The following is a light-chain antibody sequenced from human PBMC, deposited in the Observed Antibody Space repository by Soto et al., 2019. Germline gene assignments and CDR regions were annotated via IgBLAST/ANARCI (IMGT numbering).Light chain of an antibody. Sequence: EISMRQSPATRSVSPGEIGTLSFRASQSVSSDLAWYQQKPGQAPRLVIFDASNRDSGMPERFSGSGSGTDFTLTIARLEPEDFAVYYCQEYDGAPITFGQGTRLEIK. V-gene: IGKV3D-15*01. CDR1: QSVSSD. CDR2: DAS. J-gene: IGKJ5*01. CDR3: QEYDGAPIT.